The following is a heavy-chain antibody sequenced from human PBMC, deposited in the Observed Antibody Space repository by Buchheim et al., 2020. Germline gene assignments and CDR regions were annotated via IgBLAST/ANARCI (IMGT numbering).Heavy chain of an antibody. CDR1: GFTFSSYG. CDR3: ANGEKVVWGVPLSFDY. J-gene: IGHJ4*02. V-gene: IGHV3-30*18. Sequence: QVQLVESGGGVVQPGRSLRLSCAASGFTFSSYGMHWVRQAPGKGLEWVAVISYDGSNKYYADSVKGRFTISRDNSKHTLYLQMNSLRAEDTAVYYCANGEKVVWGVPLSFDYWGQGTL. CDR2: ISYDGSNK. D-gene: IGHD3-10*01.